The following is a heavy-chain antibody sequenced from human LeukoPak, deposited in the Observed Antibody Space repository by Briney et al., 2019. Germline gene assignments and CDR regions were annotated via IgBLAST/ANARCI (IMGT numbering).Heavy chain of an antibody. CDR2: ISSSGSTI. CDR1: GFTFSDYY. CDR3: ATSDYGDYRGSDAFDI. V-gene: IGHV3-11*04. D-gene: IGHD4-17*01. Sequence: PGGSLRLSCAASGFTFSDYYMSWIRQAPGKGLEWVSYISSSGSTIYYADSVKGRFTISRDNAKNTLYLQMNSLRAEDTAVYYCATSDYGDYRGSDAFDIWGQGTMVTVSS. J-gene: IGHJ3*02.